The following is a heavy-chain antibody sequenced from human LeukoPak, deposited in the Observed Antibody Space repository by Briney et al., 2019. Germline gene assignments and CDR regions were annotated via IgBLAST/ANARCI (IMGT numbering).Heavy chain of an antibody. Sequence: SETLSLTCTVSGGSISSSSYSWGWIRQPPGKGLEWIGSIYYSGSTYYNPSLKSRVTISVDTSKNQFSLKLSSVTAADTAVYYCARHPYDFWSGYSPAGGGYGMDVWGQGTTVTVSS. D-gene: IGHD3-3*01. CDR3: ARHPYDFWSGYSPAGGGYGMDV. CDR2: IYYSGST. V-gene: IGHV4-39*01. CDR1: GGSISSSSYS. J-gene: IGHJ6*02.